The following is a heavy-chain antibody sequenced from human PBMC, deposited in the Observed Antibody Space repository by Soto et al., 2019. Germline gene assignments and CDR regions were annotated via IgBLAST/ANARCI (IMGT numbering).Heavy chain of an antibody. D-gene: IGHD3-16*02. Sequence: PSETLSLTCAVSGGSISSSNWWSWVRQPPGKGLEWIGEIYHSGSTNYNPSLKSRVTISVDKSKNQFSLKLSSVTAADPAVYYCARGVGDLSKYSFDYGGQGPLVTVPS. CDR3: ARGVGDLSKYSFDY. V-gene: IGHV4-4*02. J-gene: IGHJ4*02. CDR2: IYHSGST. CDR1: GGSISSSNW.